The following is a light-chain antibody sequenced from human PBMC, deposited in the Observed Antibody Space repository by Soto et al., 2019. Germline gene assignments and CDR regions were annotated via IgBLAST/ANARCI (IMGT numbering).Light chain of an antibody. CDR2: KAS. CDR3: QQGELS. Sequence: DLQMTQSPSTLSASVGDRVTITCRASESISIWLAWYQQKPGKVPKHLIYKASNLESGVPSRFSGNGSGTEFTLTINSLQPDDFATYYCQQGELSFGGGTKVEAK. CDR1: ESISIW. J-gene: IGKJ4*01. V-gene: IGKV1-5*03.